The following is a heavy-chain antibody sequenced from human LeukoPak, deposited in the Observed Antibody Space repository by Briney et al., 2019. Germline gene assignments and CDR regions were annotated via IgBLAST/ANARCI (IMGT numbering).Heavy chain of an antibody. D-gene: IGHD3-10*01. CDR3: AVSGGFGELFDP. J-gene: IGHJ5*02. V-gene: IGHV4-31*03. CDR1: GGSISSGGYY. CDR2: IYYSGST. Sequence: SETLSLTCTVSGGSISSGGYYWSWIRQHPGKGLEWIGYIYYSGSTYYNPSLKSRVTISVDTSKNQFSLKLSSVTAADTAVYYCAVSGGFGELFDPWGQGTLVTVSS.